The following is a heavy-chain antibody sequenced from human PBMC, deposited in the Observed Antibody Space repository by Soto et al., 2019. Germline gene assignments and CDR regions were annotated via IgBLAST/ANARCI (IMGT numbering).Heavy chain of an antibody. Sequence: SETLSLTCTVSGGSISSSSYYWGWIRQPPGKGLEWIGSIYYSGSTYYNPSLKSRVTISVDTSKNQFSLKLSSVTAADTAVYYCARHRPDYGDYVSRWFDPWGQGTLVTVSS. D-gene: IGHD4-17*01. CDR1: GGSISSSSYY. J-gene: IGHJ5*02. V-gene: IGHV4-39*01. CDR3: ARHRPDYGDYVSRWFDP. CDR2: IYYSGST.